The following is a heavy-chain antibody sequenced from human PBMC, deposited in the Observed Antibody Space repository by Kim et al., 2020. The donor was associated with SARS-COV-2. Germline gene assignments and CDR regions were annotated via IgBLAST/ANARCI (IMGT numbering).Heavy chain of an antibody. CDR3: ARVLRYFDWWGIWFDP. CDR1: GYSFTSYW. D-gene: IGHD3-9*01. V-gene: IGHV5-51*01. CDR2: IYPGDSDT. J-gene: IGHJ5*02. Sequence: GESLKISCKGSGYSFTSYWIGWVRQMPGKGLEWMGIIYPGDSDTRYSPSFQGQVTISADKSISTAYLQWSSLKASDTAMYYCARVLRYFDWWGIWFDPWGQGTLVTVSS.